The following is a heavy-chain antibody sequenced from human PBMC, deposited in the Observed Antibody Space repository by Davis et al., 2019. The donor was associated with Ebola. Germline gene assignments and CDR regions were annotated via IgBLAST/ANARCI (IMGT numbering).Heavy chain of an antibody. CDR1: GFTFDDYG. CDR2: INWNGGST. V-gene: IGHV3-20*01. D-gene: IGHD3-22*01. Sequence: GESLKISCAASGFTFDDYGMSWVRQAPGKGLEWVSGINWNGGSTGYADSVKGQFTISRDNAKNSLYLQMNSLRAEDTALYHCARVNYDSSGYYYSFDYWGQGTLVTVSS. CDR3: ARVNYDSSGYYYSFDY. J-gene: IGHJ4*02.